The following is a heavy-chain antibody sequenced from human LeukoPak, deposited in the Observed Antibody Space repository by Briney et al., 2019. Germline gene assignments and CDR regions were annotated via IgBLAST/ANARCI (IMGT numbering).Heavy chain of an antibody. CDR3: ARSNQADDY. V-gene: IGHV3-74*01. Sequence: TGGSLRLSCAASGFTFSNYWMHWVRQVPEKGLVWVSRINPGGSSTTYADYVKGRFTISRDNAKNTLYLQMNSLRAEDTAVYYCARSNQADDYWGQGTLVTVSS. CDR2: INPGGSST. CDR1: GFTFSNYW. D-gene: IGHD4-11*01. J-gene: IGHJ4*02.